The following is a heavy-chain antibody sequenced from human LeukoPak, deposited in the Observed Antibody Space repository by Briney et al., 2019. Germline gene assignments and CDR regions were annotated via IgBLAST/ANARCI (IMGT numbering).Heavy chain of an antibody. D-gene: IGHD6-19*01. CDR3: ARARYSSGLLYFQH. J-gene: IGHJ1*01. CDR2: IYYSGST. Sequence: PSETLSLTCTVSGGSISSGGYYWSWIRQHPGKGLEWIGYIYYSGSTYYNPSLKSRVTISVDTSKNQFSLKLSSVTAADTAVYYCARARYSSGLLYFQHWGQGTLVTVSS. CDR1: GGSISSGGYY. V-gene: IGHV4-31*03.